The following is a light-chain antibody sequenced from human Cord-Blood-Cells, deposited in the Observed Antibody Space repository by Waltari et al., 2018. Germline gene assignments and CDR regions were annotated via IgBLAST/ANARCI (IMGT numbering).Light chain of an antibody. CDR1: ISDVGGYNY. J-gene: IGLJ3*02. Sequence: QSALTQPRSVSGSPGQSVTISCTGTISDVGGYNYVSWYPQHPGKAPKLMIYDVSKRPSGVPDRFSGSKSGNTASLTISGLQAEDEADYYCCSYAGSYTWVFGGGTKLTVL. V-gene: IGLV2-11*01. CDR3: CSYAGSYTWV. CDR2: DVS.